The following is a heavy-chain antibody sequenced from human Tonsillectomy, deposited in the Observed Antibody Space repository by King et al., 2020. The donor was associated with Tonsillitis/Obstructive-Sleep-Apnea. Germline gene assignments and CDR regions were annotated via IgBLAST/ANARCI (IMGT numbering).Heavy chain of an antibody. Sequence: VQLVESGAEVKTPGASVKVSCKASGYTFTRYYIHWVRQARGQGLEWMGIINPSSGVATYAQKFQGRVSLTTDTSANTVYLELSSLRSEDTAVYYCARDDTVGRYIDSWGQGTLVTVSS. J-gene: IGHJ4*02. CDR1: GYTFTRYY. CDR3: ARDDTVGRYIDS. CDR2: INPSSGVA. D-gene: IGHD2-21*01. V-gene: IGHV1-46*01.